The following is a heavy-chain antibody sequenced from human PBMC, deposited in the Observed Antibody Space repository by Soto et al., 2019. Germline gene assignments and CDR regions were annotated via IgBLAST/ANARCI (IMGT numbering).Heavy chain of an antibody. D-gene: IGHD6-19*01. V-gene: IGHV5-51*01. CDR3: ARHSPSESFQGIAVAGDLDP. CDR1: GYSFTSYW. CDR2: IYPGDSDT. Sequence: GESLKISCKGSGYSFTSYWIGWVRQMPGKGLEWMGIIYPGDSDTRYSPSFQGQVTISADKSISTAYLQWSSLKASDTAMYYCARHSPSESFQGIAVAGDLDPWGQGTLVTVSS. J-gene: IGHJ5*02.